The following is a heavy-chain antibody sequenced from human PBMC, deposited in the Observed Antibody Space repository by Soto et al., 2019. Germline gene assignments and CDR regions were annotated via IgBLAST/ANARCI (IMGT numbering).Heavy chain of an antibody. V-gene: IGHV3-30-3*01. CDR2: ISYDGSNK. CDR1: GFTFSSYA. D-gene: IGHD1-26*01. CDR3: ASGSHDAFDI. J-gene: IGHJ3*02. Sequence: GGSLRLSCAASGFTFSSYAMHWVRQAPGKGLEWVAVISYDGSNKYYADSVKGRFTISRDNSKNTLYLQMNSLRAEDTAVYYCASGSHDAFDIWGQGTMVTVSS.